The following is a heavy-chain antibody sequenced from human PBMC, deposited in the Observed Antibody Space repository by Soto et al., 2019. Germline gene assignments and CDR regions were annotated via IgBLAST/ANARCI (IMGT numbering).Heavy chain of an antibody. V-gene: IGHV4-39*01. CDR1: GGSISSSNYY. CDR2: INYSGST. Sequence: PSETLSLTCTVSGGSISSSNYYWGWIRQPPGKGLEWIGIINYSGSTYYDPSLKSRVTISVDTSKNQVSLTLSSVTAADTAVYYCARGEPRFMEWLLLCEYFAPWGQGTLVTVSS. D-gene: IGHD3-3*01. CDR3: ARGEPRFMEWLLLCEYFAP. J-gene: IGHJ5*02.